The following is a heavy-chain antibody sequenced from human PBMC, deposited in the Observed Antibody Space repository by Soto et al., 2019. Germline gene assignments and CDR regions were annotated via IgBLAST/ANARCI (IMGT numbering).Heavy chain of an antibody. V-gene: IGHV3-11*01. Sequence: PGGSLRLSCVTSGFTFSDYYMNWIRQAPGKGLEWVSYISGSGSTIYYADSMKGRFTISRDSAKNSLYLQMNRLRAEDAAVYYCARLGRGTSKPKLPFYYYALDVWGQGTTVTVSS. J-gene: IGHJ6*02. CDR2: ISGSGSTI. CDR1: GFTFSDYY. CDR3: ARLGRGTSKPKLPFYYYALDV. D-gene: IGHD3-16*01.